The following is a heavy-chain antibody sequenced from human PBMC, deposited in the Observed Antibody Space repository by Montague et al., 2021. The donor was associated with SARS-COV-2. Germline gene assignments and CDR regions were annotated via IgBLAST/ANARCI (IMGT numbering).Heavy chain of an antibody. CDR2: IDWDDDK. J-gene: IGHJ3*02. CDR3: ARIWGATRGDAFDI. Sequence: PALVKPTQTLTLTCTFSGFSLSTSGMCVSWIRQPPGRALEWLALIDWDDDKYYSTSLTTRLTISKDTSKNQVVLTMTNMDPVDTATYYCARIWGATRGDAFDIWGQGTMVTVSS. V-gene: IGHV2-70*01. CDR1: GFSLSTSGMC. D-gene: IGHD1-26*01.